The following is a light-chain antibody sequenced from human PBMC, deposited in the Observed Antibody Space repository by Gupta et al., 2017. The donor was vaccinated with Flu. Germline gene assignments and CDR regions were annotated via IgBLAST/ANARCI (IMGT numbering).Light chain of an antibody. CDR3: QQLDSNPNT. Sequence: DIQMTQSPSSLSASVGDRVTIFCRASQNINNYLIWYQQKPGKAPKLLIYGATGLQSGVPSRFSGSGLGTEFTLTISSLQPEDVATYYCQQLDSNPNTFGQGTRLEIK. CDR1: QNINNY. V-gene: IGKV1-39*01. CDR2: GAT. J-gene: IGKJ2*01.